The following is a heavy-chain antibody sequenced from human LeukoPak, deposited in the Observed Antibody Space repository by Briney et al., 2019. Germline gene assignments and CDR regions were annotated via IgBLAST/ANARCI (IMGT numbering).Heavy chain of an antibody. Sequence: PSETLSLTCAVYGGSFSGYYWSWIRQPPGKGLEWIGEINHSGSTNYNPSLKSRVTISVDTSKNQFSLKPSSVTAADTAVYYCARARVLEAFDIWGQGTMVTVSS. CDR3: ARARVLEAFDI. J-gene: IGHJ3*02. V-gene: IGHV4-34*01. CDR1: GGSFSGYY. CDR2: INHSGST. D-gene: IGHD2-8*01.